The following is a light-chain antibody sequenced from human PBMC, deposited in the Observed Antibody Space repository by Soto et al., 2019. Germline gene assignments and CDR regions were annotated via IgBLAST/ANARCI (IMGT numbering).Light chain of an antibody. Sequence: EIVLTQSPVTLSLSPGERATLSCRASQSVSSYLAWYRQNPGQPPRLLIYDASNRATGIPARFSGSGSGTDFTLTISSLEPEDFAVYYCQQRSNWPVTFGQGTRLDIK. CDR2: DAS. V-gene: IGKV3-11*01. CDR1: QSVSSY. J-gene: IGKJ5*01. CDR3: QQRSNWPVT.